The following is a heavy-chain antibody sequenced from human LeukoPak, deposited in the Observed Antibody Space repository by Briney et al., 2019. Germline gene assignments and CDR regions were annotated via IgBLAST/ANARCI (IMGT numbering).Heavy chain of an antibody. CDR2: IRDKPDGGTT. V-gene: IGHV3-15*01. Sequence: PGGSLRLSCAASGFTLSNAWMSWVRQAPGKGLEWVGLIRDKPDGGTTDYAAPVKGRFTISRGDSKSMLYLQMSSLKTEDTAVYYCTTDNAPGMDVWGQGTTVTVSS. D-gene: IGHD2-2*01. J-gene: IGHJ6*02. CDR1: GFTLSNAW. CDR3: TTDNAPGMDV.